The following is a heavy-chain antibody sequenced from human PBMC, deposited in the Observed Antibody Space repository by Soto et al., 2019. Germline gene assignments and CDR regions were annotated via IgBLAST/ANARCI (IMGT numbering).Heavy chain of an antibody. Sequence: QVQLQQWGAGLLKPSETLSLTCAVYGGSFSGYYWSWIRQPLGKGLDWIGEINDSGSTNYNPSLKSRVTISVDTSRNQFSLKLSSVTAADTAVYYCARRGDYFDSSGDALDIWGQGTMVTVSS. V-gene: IGHV4-34*01. CDR2: INDSGST. D-gene: IGHD3-22*01. CDR3: ARRGDYFDSSGDALDI. J-gene: IGHJ3*02. CDR1: GGSFSGYY.